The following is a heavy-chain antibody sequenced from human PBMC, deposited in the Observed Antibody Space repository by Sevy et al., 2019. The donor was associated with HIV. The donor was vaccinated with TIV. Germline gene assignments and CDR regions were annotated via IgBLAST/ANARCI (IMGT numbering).Heavy chain of an antibody. Sequence: GGSLRLSCAASGFTFSSYGMHWVRQAPGEGLEWVAVISYDGSNKYYADSVKGRFTISRDNSKNTLYLQMNSLRAEDTAVYYCAKDRGITMVRGGGMDVWSQGTTVTVSS. V-gene: IGHV3-30*18. CDR2: ISYDGSNK. J-gene: IGHJ6*02. CDR3: AKDRGITMVRGGGMDV. D-gene: IGHD3-10*01. CDR1: GFTFSSYG.